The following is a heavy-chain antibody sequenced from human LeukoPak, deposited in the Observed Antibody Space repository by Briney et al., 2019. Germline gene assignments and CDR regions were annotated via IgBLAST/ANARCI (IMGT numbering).Heavy chain of an antibody. Sequence: ASVKVSCKTSGYSFTNYYMHWVRQAPGQGLEWMGIINPSGGSTSYAQKFQGRGTMTRDTSTSTVYMELSSLRSEDTAVYYCARDLCNDGVCYFDYWGQGTLVTVSS. CDR1: GYSFTNYY. D-gene: IGHD2-8*01. CDR2: INPSGGST. V-gene: IGHV1-46*01. J-gene: IGHJ4*02. CDR3: ARDLCNDGVCYFDY.